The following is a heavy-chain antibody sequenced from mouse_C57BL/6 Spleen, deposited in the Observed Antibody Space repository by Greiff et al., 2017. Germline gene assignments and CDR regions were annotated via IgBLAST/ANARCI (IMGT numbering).Heavy chain of an antibody. CDR3: ATDY. CDR2: IYPGDGDP. J-gene: IGHJ4*01. Sequence: VKLMESGPELVKPGASVKISCKASGYAFRSSWMNWVKQRPGKGLGWIGRIYPGDGDPTYNGKFKGKATLTADKSSSTAYMQLSSLTSEDSAVYFCATDYWGQGTSVTVSS. CDR1: GYAFRSSW. V-gene: IGHV1-82*01.